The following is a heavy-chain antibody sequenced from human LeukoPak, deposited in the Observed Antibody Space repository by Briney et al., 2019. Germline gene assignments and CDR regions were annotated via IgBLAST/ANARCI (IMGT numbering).Heavy chain of an antibody. CDR1: GGTFSSYA. J-gene: IGHJ4*02. V-gene: IGHV1-69*13. Sequence: SVKVSCKASGGTFSSYAISWVRQAPGPGLEWMGGIIPIFGTANYAQKFQGRVTITADESTSTAYMELSSLRSEDTAVYYCAKPYYGSGAFDYWGQGTLVTVSS. CDR2: IIPIFGTA. D-gene: IGHD3-10*01. CDR3: AKPYYGSGAFDY.